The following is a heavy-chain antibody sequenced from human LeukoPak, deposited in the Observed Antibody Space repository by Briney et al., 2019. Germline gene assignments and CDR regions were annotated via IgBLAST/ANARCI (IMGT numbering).Heavy chain of an antibody. CDR1: GGSISSGGYY. J-gene: IGHJ4*02. CDR2: IYYSGST. D-gene: IGHD4-11*01. Sequence: PSQTLSLTCTVSGGSISSGGYYWSWIRQHPGKGLEWIGYIYYSGSTYYNPSLKSRVTISVDTSKNQFSLKLSSVTAADTAVYYCARLRTTVTTVDYWGQGTLVTVSS. V-gene: IGHV4-31*03. CDR3: ARLRTTVTTVDY.